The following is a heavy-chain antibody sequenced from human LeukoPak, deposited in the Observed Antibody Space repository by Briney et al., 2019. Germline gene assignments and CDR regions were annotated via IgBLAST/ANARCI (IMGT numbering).Heavy chain of an antibody. V-gene: IGHV3-48*03. J-gene: IGHJ4*02. CDR1: GLTFSDYE. CDR2: ISSSGSTI. D-gene: IGHD4-17*01. CDR3: ATLGRRDYPSDY. Sequence: PGGSLRLSCAASGLTFSDYEMSWVRQAPGKGLEWVSYISSSGSTIYYADSVKGRFTISRDNAKNSLYLHMNSLRAEDTAVYYCATLGRRDYPSDYWGQGTLVTVSS.